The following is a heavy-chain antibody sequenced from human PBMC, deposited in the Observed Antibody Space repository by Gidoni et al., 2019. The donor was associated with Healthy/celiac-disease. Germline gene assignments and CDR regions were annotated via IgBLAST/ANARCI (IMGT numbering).Heavy chain of an antibody. V-gene: IGHV1-69*06. CDR2: IIPIFGTA. J-gene: IGHJ4*02. D-gene: IGHD4-17*01. CDR3: ARTQGFSDYGDSYFDY. CDR1: GGTFSSYA. Sequence: QVQLVQSVAEVKKPGSSVKVSCKASGGTFSSYAISWVRQDPGQGLEWMGGIIPIFGTANYAQKVQGRVTITADKSTSTDYMELSSLRSEDTAVYYCARTQGFSDYGDSYFDYWGQGTLVTVSS.